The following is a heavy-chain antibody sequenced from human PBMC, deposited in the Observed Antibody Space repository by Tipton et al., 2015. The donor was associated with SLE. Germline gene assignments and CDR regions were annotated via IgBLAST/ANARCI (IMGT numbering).Heavy chain of an antibody. D-gene: IGHD3-3*02. CDR3: ASALSPRDAFDI. CDR2: IWYDGSNK. CDR1: GFTFSSYG. Sequence: SLRLSCAASGFTFSSYGMHWVRQAPGKGLEWVAVIWYDGSNKYYADSVKGRFTISRDNSKNTLYLQMNSLRAEDTAVYYCASALSPRDAFDIWGQGTMVTVSS. J-gene: IGHJ3*02. V-gene: IGHV3-33*08.